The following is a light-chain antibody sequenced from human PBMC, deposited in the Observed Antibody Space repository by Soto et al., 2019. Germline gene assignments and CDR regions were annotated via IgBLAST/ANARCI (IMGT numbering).Light chain of an antibody. CDR2: KAS. J-gene: IGKJ2*01. V-gene: IGKV1-5*03. Sequence: DIQMTQSPSTLSASVRDRVTITCRASQSISTWLAWYQQKPGKAPKLLIYKASTLESGVPSRFSGSGSGTEFTLTISSPQPDDFATYYCQQYNRYSYTFGQGTKLEIK. CDR3: QQYNRYSYT. CDR1: QSISTW.